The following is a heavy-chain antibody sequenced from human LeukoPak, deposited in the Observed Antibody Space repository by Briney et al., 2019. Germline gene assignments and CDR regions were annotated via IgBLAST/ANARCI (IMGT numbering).Heavy chain of an antibody. J-gene: IGHJ5*02. CDR2: INHSGST. CDR3: ARAVAGIVVVVAAKETDNWLDP. Sequence: SETLSRTCAVYGGSFSGYYWSWIRQPPGKGLGWIGEINHSGSTNYNPSLKSRVTISVDTSKNQFSLKLSSVTAADTAVYYCARAVAGIVVVVAAKETDNWLDPWGQGTLVTVSS. CDR1: GGSFSGYY. V-gene: IGHV4-34*01. D-gene: IGHD2-15*01.